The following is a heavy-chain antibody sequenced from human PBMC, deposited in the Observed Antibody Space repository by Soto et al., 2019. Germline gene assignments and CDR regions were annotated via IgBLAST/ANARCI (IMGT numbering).Heavy chain of an antibody. CDR2: IIPISGTA. CDR3: AIEYSSSPPYYPIGY. D-gene: IGHD6-6*01. J-gene: IGHJ4*02. V-gene: IGHV1-69*13. Sequence: SVKVSCKASGGTFSSYSISWVRQAPGQGLEWMGGIIPISGTANYAQKFQGRVTITADESTSTAYMELSSLRSEDTAVYYCAIEYSSSPPYYPIGYWGQGTLVTVSS. CDR1: GGTFSSYS.